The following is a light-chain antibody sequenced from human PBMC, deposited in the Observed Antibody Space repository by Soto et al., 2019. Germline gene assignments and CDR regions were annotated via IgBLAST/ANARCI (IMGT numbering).Light chain of an antibody. V-gene: IGKV1-5*03. CDR1: QSISTW. CDR3: QQYNSYWT. J-gene: IGKJ1*01. CDR2: KAS. Sequence: DIQMTQSPSTLSASVGDRVTITCRASQSISTWLAWYQQKPGKATKLLIYKASSLESGVPSRFGGSGAGTDFTLTISSLLADDFVNYYCQQYNSYWTFGQGTKVEIK.